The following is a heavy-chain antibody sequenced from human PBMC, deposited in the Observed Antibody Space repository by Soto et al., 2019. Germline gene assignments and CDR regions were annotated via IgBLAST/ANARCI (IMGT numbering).Heavy chain of an antibody. CDR3: TTDPNGATTTLSSRYYYYGMDV. D-gene: IGHD5-12*01. CDR2: IKSKTDGGTT. CDR1: GFTFSNAW. V-gene: IGHV3-15*07. Sequence: GGSLRLSCAASGFTFSNAWMNWVRQAPGKGLEWVGRIKSKTDGGTTDYAAPVKGRFTISRDDSKNTLYLQMNSLKTEDTAVYYCTTDPNGATTTLSSRYYYYGMDVWGQGTTVTVSS. J-gene: IGHJ6*02.